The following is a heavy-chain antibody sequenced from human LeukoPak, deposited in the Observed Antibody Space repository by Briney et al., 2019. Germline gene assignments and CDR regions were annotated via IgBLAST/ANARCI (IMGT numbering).Heavy chain of an antibody. CDR1: GYTFTGYY. J-gene: IGHJ3*02. CDR2: INPNSGGT. V-gene: IGHV1-2*02. Sequence: ASVKVSCTASGYTFTGYYMHWVRQAPGQGLEWMGWINPNSGGTNYAQKFQGRVTMTRDTSISTAYMELSRLRSDDTAVYYCARGAPDYDAFDIWGQGTMVTVSS. D-gene: IGHD1-14*01. CDR3: ARGAPDYDAFDI.